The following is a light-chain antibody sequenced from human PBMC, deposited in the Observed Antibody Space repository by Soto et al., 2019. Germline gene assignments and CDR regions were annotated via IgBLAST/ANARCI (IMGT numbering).Light chain of an antibody. CDR3: QSYDSSLSALL. V-gene: IGLV1-40*01. J-gene: IGLJ3*02. CDR2: GNS. Sequence: QLVLTQPPSVSGAPGQRVTISCTGSTSNIGAGYHVNWYQQLPGTAPKLLMYGNSNRPSGVPDRFSGSKSGTSVSLAITGLQAEDEADYYCQSYDSSLSALLFGGGTKLTVL. CDR1: TSNIGAGYH.